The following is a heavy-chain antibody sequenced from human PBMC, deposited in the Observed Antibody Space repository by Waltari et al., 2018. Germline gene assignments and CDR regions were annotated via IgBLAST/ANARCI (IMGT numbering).Heavy chain of an antibody. J-gene: IGHJ6*03. Sequence: QVQLVESGGGVVQPGKSLRLSCAGSGFGFSSFGIHWVRQAPGKGLEWVAIFWFDGSKIYYADSVKGRFTISRDNSRNTVYLQMNSLRPEDSGVYYCARCPDEYNYYYMEVWGRGTTVSVSS. CDR2: FWFDGSKI. V-gene: IGHV3-33*08. CDR1: GFGFSSFG. CDR3: ARCPDEYNYYYMEV.